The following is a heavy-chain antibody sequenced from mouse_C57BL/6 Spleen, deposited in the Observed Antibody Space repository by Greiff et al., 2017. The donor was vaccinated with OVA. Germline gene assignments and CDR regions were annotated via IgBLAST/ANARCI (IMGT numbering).Heavy chain of an antibody. Sequence: QVQLQQPGAELVKPGASVKLSCKASGYTFTSYWMQWVKQRPGQGLEWIGEIDPSDSYTNYNQKFKGKATLTVDTSSSTAYMQLSSLTSEVSAVYYCARTAQATYYAMDYWGQGTSVTVSS. J-gene: IGHJ4*01. CDR1: GYTFTSYW. CDR2: IDPSDSYT. V-gene: IGHV1-50*01. CDR3: ARTAQATYYAMDY. D-gene: IGHD3-2*02.